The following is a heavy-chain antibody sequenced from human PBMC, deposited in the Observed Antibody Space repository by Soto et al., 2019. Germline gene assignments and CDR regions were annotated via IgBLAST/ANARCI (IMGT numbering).Heavy chain of an antibody. CDR1: GYTFTSYG. CDR3: AREITIFSSNYGMDV. Sequence: ASVKVSCKASGYTFTSYGISWVRQAPGQGLEWMGWVSPYNGNTNYAQKLQGRVTMTTDTSTSTAYMELRSLRSDDTAVYYCAREITIFSSNYGMDVWGQGTTVTVSS. D-gene: IGHD3-3*01. J-gene: IGHJ6*02. V-gene: IGHV1-18*04. CDR2: VSPYNGNT.